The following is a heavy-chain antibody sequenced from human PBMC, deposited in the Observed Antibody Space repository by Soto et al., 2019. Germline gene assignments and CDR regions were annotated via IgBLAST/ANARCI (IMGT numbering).Heavy chain of an antibody. Sequence: ASVKVSCKASGYSFTDYHIHWVRQAPGQGLEWLRRINPKSGGTSTAQKFQGWVTMTTDTSISTASMELTRLTSDDTAIYYCARGDSTDCSNGVCSFFYNHDMDVWGQGTTVTVSS. CDR1: GYSFTDYH. J-gene: IGHJ6*02. CDR2: INPKSGGT. V-gene: IGHV1-2*04. D-gene: IGHD2-8*01. CDR3: ARGDSTDCSNGVCSFFYNHDMDV.